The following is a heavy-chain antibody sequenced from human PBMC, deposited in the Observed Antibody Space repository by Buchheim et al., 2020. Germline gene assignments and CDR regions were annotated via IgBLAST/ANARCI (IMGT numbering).Heavy chain of an antibody. D-gene: IGHD3-16*01. V-gene: IGHV3-23*04. CDR2: ISAGGGT. CDR1: GFIFANYA. CDR3: AILRLGQFPE. J-gene: IGHJ4*02. Sequence: EVQLVESGGGLVQPGGSLRLSCAASGFIFANYAMTWVRQAPGKGLEWVAAISAGGGTYYGDSLKGRFTVSRDNYKDTLFLQVNSLRGDDTAVYYCAILRLGQFPEWGQGTL.